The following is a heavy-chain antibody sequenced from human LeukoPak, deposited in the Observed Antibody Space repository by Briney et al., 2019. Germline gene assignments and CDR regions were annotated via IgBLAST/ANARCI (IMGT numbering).Heavy chain of an antibody. Sequence: SETLSLTCAVYGGSFSGYYLSWIRQPPGKGLEWIGEINHSGSTNYNPSLKSRVTISMDTSKNQFSLKLTSVTAADTAVYYCARAVSGLGPYYYYYMDVWGKGTTVTISS. CDR3: ARAVSGLGPYYYYYMDV. CDR1: GGSFSGYY. D-gene: IGHD6-25*01. V-gene: IGHV4-34*01. CDR2: INHSGST. J-gene: IGHJ6*03.